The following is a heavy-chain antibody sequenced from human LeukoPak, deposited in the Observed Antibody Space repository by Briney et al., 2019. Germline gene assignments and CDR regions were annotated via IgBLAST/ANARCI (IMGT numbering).Heavy chain of an antibody. CDR1: GGSISSYY. CDR3: ARVRAGEYYYYYGMNV. D-gene: IGHD1-26*01. CDR2: IYTSGST. Sequence: SETLSLTCTVSGGSISSYYWSWIRQPAGKGLEWIGRIYTSGSTNYNPSLKSRVTMSVDTSKNQFSLKLSSVTAADTAVYCCARVRAGEYYYYYGMNVWGQGTTVTVSS. J-gene: IGHJ6*02. V-gene: IGHV4-4*07.